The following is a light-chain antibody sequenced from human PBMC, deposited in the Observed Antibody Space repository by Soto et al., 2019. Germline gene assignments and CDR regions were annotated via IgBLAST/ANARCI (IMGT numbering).Light chain of an antibody. J-gene: IGKJ3*01. V-gene: IGKV1-12*01. CDR1: QGISNR. CDR3: QQANNFPLT. CDR2: DAS. Sequence: DLQMTQSPSAVSASIGDRVTITCRASQGISNRLAWYQQQPGKAPKLLIYDASSIQSWVPSMFMRIRSRTDVNVTINSLQPEDFATEYCQQANNFPLTFGPGPKVGIK.